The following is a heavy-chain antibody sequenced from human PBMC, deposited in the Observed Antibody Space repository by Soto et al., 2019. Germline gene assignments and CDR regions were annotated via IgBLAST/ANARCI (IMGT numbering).Heavy chain of an antibody. CDR1: GFTFSSYG. J-gene: IGHJ4*02. CDR3: ARHVDSYSVYLDH. CDR2: IWYDGSNK. Sequence: PGGSLRLSWAASGFTFSSYGMRWVRQAPGKGLEWVAVIWYDGSNKYYADSVKGRFTISRDKSSTTSYLQWSSLKTSDTAVYYCARHVDSYSVYLDHWGQGTPVTVSS. D-gene: IGHD1-26*01. V-gene: IGHV3-33*01.